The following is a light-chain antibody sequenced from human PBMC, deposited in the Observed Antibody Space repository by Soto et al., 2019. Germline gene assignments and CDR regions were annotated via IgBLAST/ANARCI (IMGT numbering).Light chain of an antibody. J-gene: IGKJ4*01. V-gene: IGKV1-39*01. CDR3: QQSYSTPLT. Sequence: DIQMTQSPSSLSASVGDRVTITCRASQSISSYLNWYQQKPGKAPKLLIYAASSLQSGVPSRFSGSGSGTDFTLTISSXQPEDFATYDCQQSYSTPLTFGGGTKVDTK. CDR1: QSISSY. CDR2: AAS.